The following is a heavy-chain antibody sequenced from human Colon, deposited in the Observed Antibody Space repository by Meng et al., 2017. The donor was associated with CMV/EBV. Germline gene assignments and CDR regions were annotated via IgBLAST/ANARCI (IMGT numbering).Heavy chain of an antibody. Sequence: SGAASEVRMTDYAVNWVRQAPGKGLEWVSVISASGYYTFYAESVKGRFTIGRDISKNTVYLQTNSLRAEDTAVYFCAKAPTRRYYFDSWGQGSLVTVSS. J-gene: IGHJ4*02. CDR2: ISASGYYT. D-gene: IGHD5-24*01. CDR3: AKAPTRRYYFDS. V-gene: IGHV3-23*01. CDR1: EVRMTDYA.